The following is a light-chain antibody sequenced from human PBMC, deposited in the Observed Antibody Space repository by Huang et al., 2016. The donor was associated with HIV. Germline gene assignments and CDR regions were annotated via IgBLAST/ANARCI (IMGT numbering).Light chain of an antibody. Sequence: ETVLTQSPATLSLSPGERATLSCRASQSVNSYLAWYQQKPRQNPRLLIYDASNRATGIPARFSGSGSGTDFTLTISSLEPEDFAVYYCQQRKYWPPITFGQGTRLEIK. V-gene: IGKV3-11*01. CDR2: DAS. J-gene: IGKJ5*01. CDR1: QSVNSY. CDR3: QQRKYWPPIT.